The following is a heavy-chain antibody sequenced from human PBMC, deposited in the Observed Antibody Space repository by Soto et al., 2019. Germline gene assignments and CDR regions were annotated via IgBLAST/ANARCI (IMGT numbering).Heavy chain of an antibody. Sequence: PGGSLRLACAASGFTFSSYGMHWVRQAPGKGLEWVAGLWYDGSNKNYADSVKGRFTISRDNSKNMLYLQMNSLRAEDTAVYYCARARGNNYAIEYWGQATQVSVSS. CDR2: LWYDGSNK. CDR1: GFTFSSYG. J-gene: IGHJ4*02. V-gene: IGHV3-33*01. D-gene: IGHD5-18*01. CDR3: ARARGNNYAIEY.